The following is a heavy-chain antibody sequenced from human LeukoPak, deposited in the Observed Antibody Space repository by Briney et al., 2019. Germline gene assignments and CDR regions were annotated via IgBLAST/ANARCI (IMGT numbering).Heavy chain of an antibody. J-gene: IGHJ4*02. V-gene: IGHV3-21*01. Sequence: GGSLRLSCAASGFTFSSYSMSWVRQAPGKGLEWVSSISDDSNYIYYADSVEGRFTISRDNAKNSLYLQMNSLRAEDTAVYYCARDIKYSGSYLGYWGQGTLVTVSS. CDR1: GFTFSSYS. CDR2: ISDDSNYI. D-gene: IGHD1-26*01. CDR3: ARDIKYSGSYLGY.